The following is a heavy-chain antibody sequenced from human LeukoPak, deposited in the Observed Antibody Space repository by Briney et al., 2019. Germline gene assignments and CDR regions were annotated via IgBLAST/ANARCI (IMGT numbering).Heavy chain of an antibody. V-gene: IGHV3-74*01. J-gene: IGHJ4*02. CDR2: INGDGSST. D-gene: IGHD4-23*01. Sequence: PGGSLRLSCAVSGCTFSGFWMHWIRQAPGKGLVWVSRINGDGSSTNYADSVKGRFTISRDNARNTLYLQMNSLRAEDKAVYYCARGLTPGGGNSAAYWGQGTLVTVSS. CDR3: ARGLTPGGGNSAAY. CDR1: GCTFSGFW.